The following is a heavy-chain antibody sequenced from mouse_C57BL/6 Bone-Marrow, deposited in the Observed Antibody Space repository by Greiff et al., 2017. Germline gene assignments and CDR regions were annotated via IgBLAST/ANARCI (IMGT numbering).Heavy chain of an antibody. V-gene: IGHV5-4*01. Sequence: EVHLVESGGGLVKPGGSLKLSCAASGFTFSSYAMSWVRQTPEKRLEWVATISDGGSYTYYPDNVKGRFTISRDNAKNNLYLQMSHLRSKDTAMYYCARVYYDYEFYAMDYWGQGTSVTVSS. CDR1: GFTFSSYA. CDR3: ARVYYDYEFYAMDY. CDR2: ISDGGSYT. D-gene: IGHD2-4*01. J-gene: IGHJ4*01.